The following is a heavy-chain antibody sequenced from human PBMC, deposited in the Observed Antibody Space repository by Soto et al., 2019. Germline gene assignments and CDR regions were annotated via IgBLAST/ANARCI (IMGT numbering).Heavy chain of an antibody. Sequence: SETLSLTCNVSGGPVSKFYWAWIRKTAGNGLEWMGRVYATGTTDYNPSLRSRVAMSVDISKKTFSLRLRSVTGADSGVYYCVRDGSKGLRDWFDPWGQGILVTVSS. J-gene: IGHJ5*02. CDR2: VYATGTT. CDR1: GGPVSKFY. V-gene: IGHV4-4*07. CDR3: VRDGSKGLRDWFDP.